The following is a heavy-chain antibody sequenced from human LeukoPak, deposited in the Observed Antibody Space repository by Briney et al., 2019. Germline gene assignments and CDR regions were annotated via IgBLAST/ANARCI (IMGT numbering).Heavy chain of an antibody. CDR3: ARDYYDSKGYFDY. V-gene: IGHV3-21*01. CDR1: GFTFSSYS. J-gene: IGHJ4*02. D-gene: IGHD3-22*01. Sequence: GGSLRLSCAASGFTFSSYSMNWVRQAPGKGLEWVSSISSSSSYIYYADSVKGRFTISRDNAKNSLYLQMNSLRAEDTAVYYCARDYYDSKGYFDYWGEGTLMTVSS. CDR2: ISSSSSYI.